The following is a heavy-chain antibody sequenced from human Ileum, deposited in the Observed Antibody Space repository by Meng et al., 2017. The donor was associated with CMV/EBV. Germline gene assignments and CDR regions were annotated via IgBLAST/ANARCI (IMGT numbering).Heavy chain of an antibody. CDR3: AREAKSYSGSGNSSAFDN. J-gene: IGHJ4*02. V-gene: IGHV3-21*04. D-gene: IGHD3-10*01. CDR1: GFTFSNYM. Sequence: GESLKISCAASGFTFSNYMMNWVRQAPGKGLEWVSSISISSFMYYADSVKGRFTISRDNAKNSLYLQMNTLRAEDTAVYYCAREAKSYSGSGNSSAFDNWGQGTLVTVSS. CDR2: ISISSFM.